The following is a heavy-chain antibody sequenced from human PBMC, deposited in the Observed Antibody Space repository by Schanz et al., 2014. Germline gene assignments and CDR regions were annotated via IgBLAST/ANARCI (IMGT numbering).Heavy chain of an antibody. V-gene: IGHV3-48*01. CDR1: GFTFSTYA. CDR2: ITYNGGTI. Sequence: EVKLLESGGTLVRPGGSLRLSCAASGFTFSTYAMAWVRQAPGKGLEWISYITYNGGTIYYADSVKGRFTISRDNGKNSLSLQMNSLRVEDTAIYYCARDSNGDDGYRFWFDSWGQGILVTVSS. CDR3: ARDSNGDDGYRFWFDS. J-gene: IGHJ5*01. D-gene: IGHD4-17*01.